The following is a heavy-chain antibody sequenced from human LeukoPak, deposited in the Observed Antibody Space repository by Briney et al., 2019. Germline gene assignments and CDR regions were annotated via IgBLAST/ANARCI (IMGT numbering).Heavy chain of an antibody. J-gene: IGHJ3*01. V-gene: IGHV3-30*04. CDR3: ARKGNAFDF. CDR2: ISYDGGST. CDR1: GFILSSTSYG. D-gene: IGHD3-10*01. Sequence: PGRSLRLSCAASGFILSSTSYGMHWVRQAPGKGLEWVAMISYDGGSTYYADSVKGRFIISRDSSNNAVYLQMNSLRTEDTAVYYCARKGNAFDFWGQGTMVTVSS.